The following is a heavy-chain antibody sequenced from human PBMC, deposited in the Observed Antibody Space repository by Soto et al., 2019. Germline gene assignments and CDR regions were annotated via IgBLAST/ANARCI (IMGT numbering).Heavy chain of an antibody. CDR2: VTADGGT. D-gene: IGHD2-15*01. J-gene: IGHJ3*02. CDR1: GFTVSSHA. V-gene: IGHV3-23*01. Sequence: EVQVLESGGGLVQPGGSLRLSCEGSGFTVSSHAMTWIRQAPGKGPEWVSTVTADGGTYYADSVKGLFAMSRDTSENTLYLQMNSLGAEDTAAYYCAPHVSCSGGSCQYDAFAIRGQGTMVTVSS. CDR3: APHVSCSGGSCQYDAFAI.